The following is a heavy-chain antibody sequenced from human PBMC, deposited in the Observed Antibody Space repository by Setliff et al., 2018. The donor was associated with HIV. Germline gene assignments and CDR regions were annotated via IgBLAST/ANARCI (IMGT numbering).Heavy chain of an antibody. CDR3: ARRAAATTNFDY. CDR1: GHSISSGYH. D-gene: IGHD1-26*01. CDR2: IYHSGST. V-gene: IGHV4-38-2*01. Sequence: SETLSLTCAVSGHSISSGYHWGWIRQPPGKGLEWIGSIYHSGSTFYNPSLKSRVTLSLDTSKNQFSLKVTSVTAADTAVYYCARRAAATTNFDYWGQGTLVTVSS. J-gene: IGHJ4*02.